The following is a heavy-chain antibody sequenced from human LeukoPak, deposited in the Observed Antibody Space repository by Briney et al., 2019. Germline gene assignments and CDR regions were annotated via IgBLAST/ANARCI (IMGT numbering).Heavy chain of an antibody. CDR3: ARDGGYAHDYSNLEFDY. Sequence: AASVKVSCKASGGTFSSYAISWVRQAPGQGLEWMGGIIPIFGTANYAQKFQGRVTITADESTSTAYMELSSLRSEDTAVYYCARDGGYAHDYSNLEFDYWGQGTLVTVSS. CDR1: GGTFSSYA. D-gene: IGHD4-11*01. CDR2: IIPIFGTA. V-gene: IGHV1-69*13. J-gene: IGHJ4*02.